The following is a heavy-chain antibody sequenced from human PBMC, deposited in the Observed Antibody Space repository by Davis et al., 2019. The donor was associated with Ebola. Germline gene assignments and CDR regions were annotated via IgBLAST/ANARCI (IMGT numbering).Heavy chain of an antibody. CDR1: GDSVYGKNGA. Sequence: PSETLSLTCAISGDSVYGKNGAWNWIRQSPSRGLEWLGRTYYSSKWFNDYAVSVKSRITINLDTSKNQFSLQLNSVTPEDTAVYYCARGWLRTGMDVWGKGTTVTVSS. V-gene: IGHV6-1*01. CDR3: ARGWLRTGMDV. CDR2: TYYSSKWFN. D-gene: IGHD5-12*01. J-gene: IGHJ6*04.